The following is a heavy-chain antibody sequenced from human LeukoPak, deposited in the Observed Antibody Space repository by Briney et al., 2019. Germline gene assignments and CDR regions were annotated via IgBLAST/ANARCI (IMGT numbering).Heavy chain of an antibody. CDR3: AKGAAKAIVGTDYCDY. CDR2: ISGSGGST. Sequence: GALRLSCVASRFTFSSYAMSWVRQAPGKGLEWVSAISGSGGSTYYADSVKGRFTISRDNSKNTLYLQMNSLRAEDTAVYYCAKGAAKAIVGTDYCDYWGQGTLVTVSS. J-gene: IGHJ4*02. CDR1: RFTFSSYA. V-gene: IGHV3-23*01. D-gene: IGHD1-26*01.